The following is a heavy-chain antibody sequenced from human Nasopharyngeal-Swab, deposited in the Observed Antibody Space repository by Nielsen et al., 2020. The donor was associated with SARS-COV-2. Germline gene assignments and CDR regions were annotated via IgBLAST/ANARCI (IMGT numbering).Heavy chain of an antibody. CDR2: ISSSSSYI. J-gene: IGHJ6*03. CDR3: ARVHCSRSSCSAPDYYYYYMDV. D-gene: IGHD2-2*01. V-gene: IGHV3-21*01. Sequence: GGSLRLSCAASGFTLGSYSMNWVRQAPGKGLEWVSSISSSSSYIFYADSVKGRFTISRDNAKNSLYLQMNSLRVEDTAVYYCARVHCSRSSCSAPDYYYYYMDVWGKGTTVTVSS. CDR1: GFTLGSYS.